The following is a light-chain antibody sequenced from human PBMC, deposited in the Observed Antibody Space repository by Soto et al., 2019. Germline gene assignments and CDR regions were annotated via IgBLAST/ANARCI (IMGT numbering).Light chain of an antibody. Sequence: QAVVPQAPSLSVSPGGTVTLTCAASTGAVTPGYYPNWFQQKPGPAPRALIYSTSDKYSWTPARVSGSLLGGKAALTLSGVQPEDEAEYYCLLDYHDRQAVVFGGGTKRTVL. CDR3: LLDYHDRQAVV. CDR2: STS. CDR1: TGAVTPGYY. V-gene: IGLV7-43*01. J-gene: IGLJ2*01.